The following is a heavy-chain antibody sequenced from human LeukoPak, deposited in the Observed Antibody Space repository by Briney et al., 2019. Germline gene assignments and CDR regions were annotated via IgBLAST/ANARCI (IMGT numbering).Heavy chain of an antibody. Sequence: GGSLRLSCAASGFTFSSYGMHWVRQAPGKGLEWVAVISYDGSNKYYADSVKGRFTISRDNSKNTLYLQMNSLRAEDTAVYYCAKDSPVSGWSFYYWGEGTLVTVSP. CDR3: AKDSPVSGWSFYY. V-gene: IGHV3-30*18. CDR2: ISYDGSNK. CDR1: GFTFSSYG. D-gene: IGHD6-19*01. J-gene: IGHJ4*02.